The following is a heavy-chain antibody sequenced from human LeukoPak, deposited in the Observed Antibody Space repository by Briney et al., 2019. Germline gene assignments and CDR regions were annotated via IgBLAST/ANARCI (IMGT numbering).Heavy chain of an antibody. D-gene: IGHD2-21*02. Sequence: GGSLRLSCTAAGFTFNNYAMSWVRQAPGKGLEWVSHISDSGGKTYYADSVKGRFTISRDNAKNSLYLQMNSLRAEDTAVYYCARDHMTDHTPFDYWGQGTLVTVSS. CDR3: ARDHMTDHTPFDY. CDR2: ISDSGGKT. V-gene: IGHV3-23*01. CDR1: GFTFNNYA. J-gene: IGHJ4*02.